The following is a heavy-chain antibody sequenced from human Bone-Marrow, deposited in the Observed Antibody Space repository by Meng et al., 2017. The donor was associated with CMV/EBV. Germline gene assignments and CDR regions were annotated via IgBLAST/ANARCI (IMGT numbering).Heavy chain of an antibody. CDR1: GYTFTGYY. J-gene: IGHJ3*02. Sequence: KVSCKASGYTFTGYYMHWVRQAPGQGLEWMGWINPNSGGTNYAQKFQGRVTMTRDTSISTAYMELSRLRSDDTAVYYCAPRAPVDFWSGSPPAGFFDIWGQGTMVTVSS. CDR2: INPNSGGT. D-gene: IGHD3-3*01. CDR3: APRAPVDFWSGSPPAGFFDI. V-gene: IGHV1-2*02.